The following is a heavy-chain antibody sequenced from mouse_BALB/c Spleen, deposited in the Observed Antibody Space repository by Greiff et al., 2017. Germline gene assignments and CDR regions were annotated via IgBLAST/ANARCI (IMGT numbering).Heavy chain of an antibody. CDR1: GFTFSSFG. Sequence: EVQLVESGGGLVQPGGSRKLSCAASGFTFSSFGMHWVRQAPEKGLEWVAYISSGSSTIYYADTVKGRFTISRDNPKNTLFLQMTSLRSEDTAMYYCARGGNYVSYYAMDYWGQGTSVTVSS. V-gene: IGHV5-17*02. D-gene: IGHD2-1*01. CDR3: ARGGNYVSYYAMDY. J-gene: IGHJ4*01. CDR2: ISSGSSTI.